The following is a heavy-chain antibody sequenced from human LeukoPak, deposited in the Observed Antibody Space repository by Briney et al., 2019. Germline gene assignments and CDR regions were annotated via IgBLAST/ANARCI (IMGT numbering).Heavy chain of an antibody. D-gene: IGHD2/OR15-2a*01. CDR2: IYNSAST. CDR3: ARNSTSGFFDY. J-gene: IGHJ4*02. V-gene: IGHV4-38-2*01. CDR1: GYSLTNGDY. Sequence: SETLSLTCVVSGYSLTNGDYWGWIRQSPGKGLEWIGSIYNSASTHYNPSLKSRVTILVDTSKNEFSLKMTSVTAADTAMYYCARNSTSGFFDYWGQGTLATVSS.